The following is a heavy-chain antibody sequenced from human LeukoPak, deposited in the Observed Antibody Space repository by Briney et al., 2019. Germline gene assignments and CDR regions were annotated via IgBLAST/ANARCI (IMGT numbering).Heavy chain of an antibody. D-gene: IGHD5-24*01. CDR3: ARHATSSTSGPPYDY. Sequence: PSETLSLTCTVSGGSINSSDYYWGWIRQPPGKGLEWIGSIYHSGSMYASLKSRVTIPVDTSKNQFSLKMSSVTAADTAVYYCARHATSSTSGPPYDYWGQGTLVTVSS. J-gene: IGHJ4*02. CDR2: IYHSGSM. CDR1: GGSINSSDYY. V-gene: IGHV4-39*01.